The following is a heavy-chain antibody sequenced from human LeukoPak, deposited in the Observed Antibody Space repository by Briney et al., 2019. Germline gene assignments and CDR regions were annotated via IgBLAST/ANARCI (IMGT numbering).Heavy chain of an antibody. CDR1: GYTFTSYG. CDR2: ISAYNGNT. CDR3: ARDDVHGDRDFDY. J-gene: IGHJ4*02. D-gene: IGHD4-17*01. Sequence: VASVKVSCKVSGYTFTSYGINWVRQAPGQGLEWMGWISAYNGNTNYAQKLQGRVTMTTDTSTSTASMELRSLRSDDTAVYYCARDDVHGDRDFDYWGQGTLVTVSS. V-gene: IGHV1-18*01.